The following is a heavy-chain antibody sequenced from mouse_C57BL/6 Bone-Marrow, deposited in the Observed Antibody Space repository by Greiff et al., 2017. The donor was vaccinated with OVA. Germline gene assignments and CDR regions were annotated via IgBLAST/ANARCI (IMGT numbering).Heavy chain of an antibody. CDR3: ARDYGSITWFAY. D-gene: IGHD1-1*01. Sequence: EVKVVESGGGLVQSGRSLRLSCATSGFTFSDFYMEWVRQAPGKGLEWIAASRNKANDYTTEYSASVKGRFIVSRDTSQSILYLQMNALRAEDTAIYYCARDYGSITWFAYWGQGTLVTVSA. V-gene: IGHV7-1*01. CDR2: SRNKANDYTT. J-gene: IGHJ3*01. CDR1: GFTFSDFY.